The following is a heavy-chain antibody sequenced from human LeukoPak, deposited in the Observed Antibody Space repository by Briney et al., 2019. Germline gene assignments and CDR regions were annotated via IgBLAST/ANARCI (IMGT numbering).Heavy chain of an antibody. CDR1: GFPFSTSA. V-gene: IGHV3-30*04. CDR2: IS. J-gene: IGHJ5*02. D-gene: IGHD5-12*01. Sequence: QSGGSLRLSCAASGFPFSTSAMHWVRQAPGKGLEWAAVISLKGRFTVSRDNSNNTVYLGMNSLRREDTAVYYCSRGWLRTNPLDPWGQGTLVTVSS. CDR3: SRGWLRTNPLDP.